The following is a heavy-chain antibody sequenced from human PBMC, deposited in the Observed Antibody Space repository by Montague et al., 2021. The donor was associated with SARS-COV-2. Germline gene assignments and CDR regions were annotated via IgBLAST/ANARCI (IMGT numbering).Heavy chain of an antibody. J-gene: IGHJ4*02. CDR2: IYHSGST. D-gene: IGHD3-9*01. CDR3: ARMYYHILTGYYYLDY. Sequence: SETLSLTCAVSGGSSKWWSWVRQPPGKGLEWIGEIYHSGSTNYNPSLKGRVTISVDKSKNQFSLKLSSVTAADTAVYYCARMYYHILTGYYYLDYWGQGTLVTVSS. CDR1: GGSSKW. V-gene: IGHV4-4*02.